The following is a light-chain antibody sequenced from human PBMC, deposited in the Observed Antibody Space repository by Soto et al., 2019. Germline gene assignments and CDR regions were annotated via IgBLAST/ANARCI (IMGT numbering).Light chain of an antibody. V-gene: IGKV3-15*01. CDR1: QSVSSN. J-gene: IGKJ1*01. Sequence: EIVMTQSPATLSVSPGERVTLSCRASQSVSSNLAWYQMKPAQPPRLLIYDASTRASGCPARFSGSGSGTEFALTISSLQSEDFAVYYCQQYNKWPRTFGQGTKWIS. CDR3: QQYNKWPRT. CDR2: DAS.